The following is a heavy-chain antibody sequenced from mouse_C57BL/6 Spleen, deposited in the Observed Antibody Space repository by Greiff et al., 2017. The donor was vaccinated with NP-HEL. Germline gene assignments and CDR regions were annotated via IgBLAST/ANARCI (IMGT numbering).Heavy chain of an antibody. CDR1: GYAFSSSW. J-gene: IGHJ4*01. CDR2: IYPGDGDT. D-gene: IGHD2-4*01. V-gene: IGHV1-82*01. CDR3: ALYDYDGLYYAMDY. Sequence: VKLMESGPELVKPGASVKISCKASGYAFSSSWMNWVKQRPGKGLEWIGRIYPGDGDTNYNGKFKGKATLTADKSSSTAYMQLSSLTSEDSAVYFCALYDYDGLYYAMDYWGQGTSVTVSS.